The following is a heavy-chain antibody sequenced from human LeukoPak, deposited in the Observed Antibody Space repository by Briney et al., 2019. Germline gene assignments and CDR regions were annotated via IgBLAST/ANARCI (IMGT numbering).Heavy chain of an antibody. CDR1: GYTLTNYG. CDR2: ISAYNGNT. D-gene: IGHD3-16*02. J-gene: IGHJ3*02. Sequence: ASVKVSCKASGYTLTNYGISWVRQAPGQGLEWMGWISAYNGNTNYAQKLQGRVTMTTDTSTSTAYMELRSLRSDDTAVYYCARTYDYVWGSYRHPSADAFDIWGQGTMVTVSS. V-gene: IGHV1-18*01. CDR3: ARTYDYVWGSYRHPSADAFDI.